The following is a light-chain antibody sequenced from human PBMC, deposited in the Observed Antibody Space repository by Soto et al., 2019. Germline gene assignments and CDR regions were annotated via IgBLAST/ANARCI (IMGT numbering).Light chain of an antibody. V-gene: IGKV3-20*01. CDR2: GAS. CDR1: QSVSSSY. CDR3: QQYSSSPQT. Sequence: EIVLTQSPGTLSLSPGERATLSCRASQSVSSSYLAWYQQKPGQAPRLLIYGASSRATGIPDSFSGSGSGTDFTLTISRLEPEDFSVYYCQQYSSSPQTFGQGTKLEIK. J-gene: IGKJ2*01.